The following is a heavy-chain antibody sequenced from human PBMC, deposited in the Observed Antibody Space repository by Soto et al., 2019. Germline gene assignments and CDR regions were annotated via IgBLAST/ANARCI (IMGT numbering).Heavy chain of an antibody. V-gene: IGHV3-21*01. CDR1: GFTFSSYS. CDR3: ARDRSGYDFDY. Sequence: EVQLVESGGGLVKPGGSLRLSCAASGFTFSSYSMNWVRQAPGRGLEWVSSISSSSSYIYYADSVKGRFTISRDNAKNSLYLQMNSLRAEDTAVYYCARDRSGYDFDYWGQGTLVTVSS. CDR2: ISSSSSYI. D-gene: IGHD5-12*01. J-gene: IGHJ4*02.